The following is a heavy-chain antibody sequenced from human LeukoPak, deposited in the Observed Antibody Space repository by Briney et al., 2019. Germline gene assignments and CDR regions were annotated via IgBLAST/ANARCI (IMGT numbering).Heavy chain of an antibody. CDR3: ARLKGIAAAGGGWFDP. CDR1: GYSFTSYW. J-gene: IGHJ5*02. Sequence: GESLKISCKGSGYSFTSYWIGWVRQMPGKGLEWMGIIYPGDSDTRYSPSFRGQVTISADKSITTAYLQWSSLKASDTAMYYCARLKGIAAAGGGWFDPWGQGTLVTVSS. D-gene: IGHD6-13*01. CDR2: IYPGDSDT. V-gene: IGHV5-51*01.